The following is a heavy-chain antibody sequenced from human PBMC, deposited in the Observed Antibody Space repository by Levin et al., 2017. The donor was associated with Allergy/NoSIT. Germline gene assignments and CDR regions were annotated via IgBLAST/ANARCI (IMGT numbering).Heavy chain of an antibody. CDR1: GFTFSSYA. V-gene: IGHV3-23*01. Sequence: GESLKISCAASGFTFSSYAMSWVRQAPGKGLEWVSAISDSGSTYYAGSVKGRFTISGDNSKNTLHLQMNSLRADDTAVYYCATLVGLETYCSSTSCLGWFDTWGQGTLVTVSS. CDR3: ATLVGLETYCSSTSCLGWFDT. CDR2: ISDSGST. D-gene: IGHD2-2*01. J-gene: IGHJ5*02.